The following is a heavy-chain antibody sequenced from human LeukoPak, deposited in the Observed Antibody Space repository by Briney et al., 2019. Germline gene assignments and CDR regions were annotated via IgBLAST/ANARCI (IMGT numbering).Heavy chain of an antibody. D-gene: IGHD6-13*01. CDR2: IYYSGST. CDR3: ARGGPTTNGGIAAAGTSGEFDY. Sequence: TLSLTCAVSGGSISSGDYYWSWIRQPPGKGLEWIGYIYYSGSTYYNPSLKSRVTISVDTSKNQFSLKLSSVTAADTAVYYCARGGPTTNGGIAAAGTSGEFDYWGQGTLVTVSS. V-gene: IGHV4-30-4*08. J-gene: IGHJ4*02. CDR1: GGSISSGDYY.